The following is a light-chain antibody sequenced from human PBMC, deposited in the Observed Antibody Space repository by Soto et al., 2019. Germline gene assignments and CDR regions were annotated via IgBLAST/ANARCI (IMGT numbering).Light chain of an antibody. J-gene: IGKJ1*01. CDR3: QLSDSTWT. CDR2: AAS. CDR1: QNIRSY. V-gene: IGKV1-39*01. Sequence: DIQMTQSPSSLSASIGDRVTITCRASQNIRSYLNWYQQKPGKAPKLLIHAASSLQSGVPSGFSGSGSGTDFTLTISSLQPEDFAAYYCQLSDSTWTFGQGTKVDI.